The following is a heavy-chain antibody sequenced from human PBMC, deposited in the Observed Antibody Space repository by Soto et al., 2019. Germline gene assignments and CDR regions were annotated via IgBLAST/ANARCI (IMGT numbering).Heavy chain of an antibody. CDR2: IYPGDSDT. V-gene: IGHV5-51*01. CDR3: VRPRIAVAGIPYYFDY. CDR1: GYSFTSYW. J-gene: IGHJ4*02. Sequence: PGESLKISCKGSGYSFTSYWIGWVRQMPGKGLEWMGIIYPGDSDTRYSPSFQGQVTISADKSISTAYLQWSSLKASDTAMYYCVRPRIAVAGIPYYFDYCGQRTLVSVSS. D-gene: IGHD6-13*01.